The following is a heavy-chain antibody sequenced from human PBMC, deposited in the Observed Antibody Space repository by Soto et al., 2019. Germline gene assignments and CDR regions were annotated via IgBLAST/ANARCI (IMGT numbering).Heavy chain of an antibody. CDR1: GGSISSSSYY. CDR3: YVLSRIAVAGTDYFDY. V-gene: IGHV4-39*01. D-gene: IGHD6-19*01. CDR2: IYYSGST. Sequence: SETLSLTCTVSGGSISSSSYYWGWIRQPPGKGLEWIGSIYYSGSTYYNPSLKSRVTISVDTSKNQFSLKLSSVTAADTAVYYCYVLSRIAVAGTDYFDYWGQGTLVTVSS. J-gene: IGHJ4*02.